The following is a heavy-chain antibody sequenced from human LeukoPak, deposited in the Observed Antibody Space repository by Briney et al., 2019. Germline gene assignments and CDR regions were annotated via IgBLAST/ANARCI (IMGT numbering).Heavy chain of an antibody. J-gene: IGHJ5*02. CDR2: INTYNGYT. D-gene: IGHD3-10*01. V-gene: IGHV1-18*01. CDR1: GYTFTGYG. Sequence: ASVRVSCKASGYTFTGYGISWVRQAPGQGLEWMGRINTYNGYTKYTQKFQGRVTMTTDTSTSTAYMELRSLRSDDTAVFYCARDLSQGYGSGSFSSWGQGTLVTVSS. CDR3: ARDLSQGYGSGSFSS.